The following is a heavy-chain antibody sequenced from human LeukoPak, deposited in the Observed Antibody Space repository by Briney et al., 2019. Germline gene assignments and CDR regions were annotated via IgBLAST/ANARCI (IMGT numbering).Heavy chain of an antibody. CDR2: IYYSGST. Sequence: SETLSLTCIGSGGSISSYYWSWIRQPPGKGLEWIGYIYYSGSTNYNPSLKSRVTISVDTSKNQFSLKLSSVTAADTAVYYCARGLMMAVAGRGEFHYWGQGTLVTVSS. CDR1: GGSISSYY. D-gene: IGHD6-13*01. J-gene: IGHJ4*02. CDR3: ARGLMMAVAGRGEFHY. V-gene: IGHV4-59*01.